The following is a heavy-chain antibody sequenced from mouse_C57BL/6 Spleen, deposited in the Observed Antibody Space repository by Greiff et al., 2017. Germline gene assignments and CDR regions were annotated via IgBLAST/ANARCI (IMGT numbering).Heavy chain of an antibody. CDR3: ARGDYYGSSGYFDY. D-gene: IGHD1-1*01. CDR1: GYTFTDYN. Sequence: EVQLQQSGPELVKPGASVKIPCKASGYTFTDYNMDWVKQSHGKSLEWIGDINPNNGGTIYNQKFKGKATLTVDKSSSTAYMELRSLTSEDTAVYYCARGDYYGSSGYFDYWGQGTTLTVSS. V-gene: IGHV1-18*01. CDR2: INPNNGGT. J-gene: IGHJ2*01.